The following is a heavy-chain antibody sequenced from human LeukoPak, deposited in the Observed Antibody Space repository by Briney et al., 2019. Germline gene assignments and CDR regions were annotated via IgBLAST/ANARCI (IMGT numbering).Heavy chain of an antibody. V-gene: IGHV3-74*01. CDR2: IRTDGSSR. J-gene: IGHJ4*02. D-gene: IGHD5-24*01. Sequence: PGGSLRLSCVASGFTFSNYWMHWVRQAPGKGLVWVSRIRTDGSSRGYADSVQGRFTISRDNAKNTLYLQMNSLRAEDTAVYYCARRSVRELDYWGQGTLVTVSS. CDR1: GFTFSNYW. CDR3: ARRSVRELDY.